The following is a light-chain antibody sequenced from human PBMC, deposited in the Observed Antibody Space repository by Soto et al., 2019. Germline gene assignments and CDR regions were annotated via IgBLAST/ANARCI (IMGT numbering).Light chain of an antibody. J-gene: IGLJ3*02. Sequence: QSVLTQPPSVSGTPGQRVTISCSGSRSNIGSNYIYWYQQFPGTAPIFLTHSGCQRPSGVPDRFSGPKPGTSGSLAISWLRSEYEAEYYCAAWADRWSAVLFGVGTKLTVL. V-gene: IGLV1-47*02. CDR2: SGC. CDR3: AAWADRWSAVL. CDR1: RSNIGSNY.